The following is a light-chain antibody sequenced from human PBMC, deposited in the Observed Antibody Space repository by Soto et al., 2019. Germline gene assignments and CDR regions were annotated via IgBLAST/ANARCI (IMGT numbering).Light chain of an antibody. V-gene: IGLV3-21*02. J-gene: IGLJ3*02. Sequence: SYELTQSPSVSVAPGQTARITWGGNNIGAKSVHWYQQRPGQAPVLVVYDDSDRPSGIPERFSGSNSGNTATLTITRVEAGDEADYYCQVWDSSSDHWVFGGGTKLTVL. CDR3: QVWDSSSDHWV. CDR1: NIGAKS. CDR2: DDS.